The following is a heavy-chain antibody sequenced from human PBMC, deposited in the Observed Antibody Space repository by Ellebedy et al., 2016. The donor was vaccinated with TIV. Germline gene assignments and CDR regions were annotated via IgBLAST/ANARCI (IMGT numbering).Heavy chain of an antibody. CDR1: GYRFTNNY. V-gene: IGHV1-2*02. CDR2: INPNSGGT. J-gene: IGHJ4*02. Sequence: ASVKVSCKASGYRFTNNYIHWVRQAPGQGLEWMGWINPNSGGTNYAQKFQGRVIMTGDTSISTVYMELRSLRVEDTAVYYCARDLGHSGYDLFDSWGQGTLITVSA. CDR3: ARDLGHSGYDLFDS. D-gene: IGHD5-12*01.